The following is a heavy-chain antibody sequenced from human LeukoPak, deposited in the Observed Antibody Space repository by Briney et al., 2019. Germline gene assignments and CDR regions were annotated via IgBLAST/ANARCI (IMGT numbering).Heavy chain of an antibody. Sequence: SETLSLTCAVYGGSFSGYYWSWIRQPPGKGLEWIGEINHSGSTNYNPSLKSRVTISVDTSKNQFSLKLSSVTAADTAVYYCARDHQGLRYDAFDIWGQGTMVTVSS. CDR1: GGSFSGYY. V-gene: IGHV4-34*01. CDR2: INHSGST. CDR3: ARDHQGLRYDAFDI. J-gene: IGHJ3*02. D-gene: IGHD4-17*01.